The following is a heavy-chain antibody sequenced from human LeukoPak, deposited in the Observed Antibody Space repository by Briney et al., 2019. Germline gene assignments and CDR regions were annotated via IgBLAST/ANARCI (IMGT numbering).Heavy chain of an antibody. CDR1: GFTLSRYW. CDR2: INQDGGEK. D-gene: IGHD4-17*01. CDR3: ARDKSYGDSEDF. V-gene: IGHV3-7*05. J-gene: IGHJ4*02. Sequence: GGSLRLSCAASGFTLSRYWMTWVRQAPGKGLEWVANINQDGGEKYYVGSVKGRFTISRDNAKNSVYLQMNSLRAEDTAVYYCARDKSYGDSEDFWGQGTLVTVSS.